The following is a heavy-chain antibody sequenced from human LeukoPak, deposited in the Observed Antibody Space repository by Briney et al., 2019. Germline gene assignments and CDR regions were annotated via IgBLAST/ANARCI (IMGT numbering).Heavy chain of an antibody. CDR3: ARVKASSTSWTFDQ. D-gene: IGHD2-2*01. Sequence: SETLSLTCTVSGGSISSSNYYWGWIRQPPGKGLEWIGRIYSSGSTVYNPSLNSRLTMSIDTSKNQFSLTLKSVTATDTAVYYCARVKASSTSWTFDQWGQGALVTVSS. CDR1: GGSISSSNYY. CDR2: IYSSGST. J-gene: IGHJ4*02. V-gene: IGHV4-39*07.